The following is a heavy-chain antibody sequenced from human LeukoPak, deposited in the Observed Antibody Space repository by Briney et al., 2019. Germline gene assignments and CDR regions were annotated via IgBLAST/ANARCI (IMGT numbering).Heavy chain of an antibody. CDR1: GFTLSRYR. J-gene: IGHJ4*02. CDR2: ISSSSNSM. CDR3: ARVIGSYGDSAY. Sequence: PGGSLRLSCAASGFTLSRYRMNWVRQAPGKGLEWISYISSSSNSMYYADSVKGRFTISRDNAKISLYLQMNSLRAEDTAVYYCARVIGSYGDSAYWGQGTLVTVSS. V-gene: IGHV3-48*04. D-gene: IGHD4-17*01.